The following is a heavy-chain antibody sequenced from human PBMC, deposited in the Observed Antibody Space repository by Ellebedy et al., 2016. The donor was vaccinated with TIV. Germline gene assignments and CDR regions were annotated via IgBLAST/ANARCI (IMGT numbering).Heavy chain of an antibody. CDR3: ARGRSGSTGSDYFDY. D-gene: IGHD3-3*01. CDR2: FWYDGSIA. V-gene: IGHV3-33*01. J-gene: IGHJ4*02. Sequence: GESLKISCAASGFTFSGFGIHWVRKAPRQRLEWVVIFWYDGSIAYYADSVKGRFTISRDNSKNTLYLQMNSLRGEDTAVYYCARGRSGSTGSDYFDYWGQGTLVTVSS. CDR1: GFTFSGFG.